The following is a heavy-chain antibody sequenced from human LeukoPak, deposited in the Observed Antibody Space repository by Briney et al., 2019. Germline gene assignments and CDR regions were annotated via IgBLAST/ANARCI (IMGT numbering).Heavy chain of an antibody. Sequence: GASVKVTFKASGYTFTSCVINWVRQATGQGLEWMGWMNPNSSNTGYGESFQGRITMTRDISIGTAYMELSNLTSEDTAIYYCTRGSSGRRDNWGQGTLVTVSA. CDR2: MNPNSSNT. D-gene: IGHD6-19*01. J-gene: IGHJ4*02. V-gene: IGHV1-8*01. CDR1: GYTFTSCV. CDR3: TRGSSGRRDN.